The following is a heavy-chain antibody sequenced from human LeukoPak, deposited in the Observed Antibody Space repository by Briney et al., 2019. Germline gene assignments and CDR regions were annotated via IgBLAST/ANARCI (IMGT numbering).Heavy chain of an antibody. J-gene: IGHJ3*02. CDR3: ARGGYYGTDAFDI. D-gene: IGHD3-10*01. CDR1: GFTFSSYA. V-gene: IGHV3-30-3*01. CDR2: ISYDGSNK. Sequence: PGGSLRLSCAASGFTFSSYAMHWVRQAPGKGLEWVAVISYDGSNKYYADSVKGRFTISRDNSKNTLYLQMNSLRAEDTAVYYCARGGYYGTDAFDIWGQGTMVTVSS.